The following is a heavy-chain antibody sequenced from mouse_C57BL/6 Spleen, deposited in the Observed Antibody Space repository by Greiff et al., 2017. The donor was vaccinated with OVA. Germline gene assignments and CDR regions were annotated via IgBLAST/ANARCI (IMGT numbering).Heavy chain of an antibody. CDR3: ATVLLRSAMDY. Sequence: EVKLQESGGGLVKPGGSLKLSCAASGFTFSDYGMHWVRQAPEKGLEWVAYISSGSSTIYYADTVKGRFTISRDNAKNTLFLQMTSLRSEDTAMYYCATVLLRSAMDYWGQGTSVTVSS. J-gene: IGHJ4*01. D-gene: IGHD1-1*01. CDR2: ISSGSSTI. V-gene: IGHV5-17*01. CDR1: GFTFSDYG.